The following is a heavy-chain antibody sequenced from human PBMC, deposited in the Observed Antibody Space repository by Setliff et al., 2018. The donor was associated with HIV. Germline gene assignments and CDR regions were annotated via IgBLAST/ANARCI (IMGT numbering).Heavy chain of an antibody. CDR3: ATYHYYDSSAYYIDLYYLDY. D-gene: IGHD3-22*01. CDR2: INAGNDNT. CDR1: GYTFTNYA. V-gene: IGHV1-3*01. J-gene: IGHJ4*02. Sequence: WASVKVSCKASGYTFTNYAMHWVRQAPGQRLEWMGWINAGNDNTKYSHKFQGRVTITRDTSASTAYMELSSLRSDDTAVYYCATYHYYDSSAYYIDLYYLDYWGQGTLVTVSS.